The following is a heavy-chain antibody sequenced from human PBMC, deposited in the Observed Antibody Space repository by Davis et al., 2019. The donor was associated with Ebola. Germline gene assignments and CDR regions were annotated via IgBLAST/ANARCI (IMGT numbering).Heavy chain of an antibody. V-gene: IGHV3-30*02. Sequence: PGGSLRLSCAASGFTFSSYGMHWVRQAPGKGLEWVAFIRYDGSNKYYADSVKGRFTIFRDNSKNTLYLQMNSLRAEDTAVYYCAKDDGAAAGTCLPDYWGQGTLVTVSS. CDR1: GFTFSSYG. D-gene: IGHD6-13*01. CDR3: AKDDGAAAGTCLPDY. J-gene: IGHJ4*02. CDR2: IRYDGSNK.